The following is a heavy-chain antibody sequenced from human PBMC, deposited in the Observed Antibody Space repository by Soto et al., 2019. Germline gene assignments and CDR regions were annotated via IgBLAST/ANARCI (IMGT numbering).Heavy chain of an antibody. Sequence: QVQLQESGPGLVKPSETLSLTCTVSGASIRSTYWSWIRQSPGKGLEWIGYIYYSGTTNYNPSLKHRVTISVDTSKNQLSLNLTSVTAADTAVYYCARTPFSLILGTVLPYFDSWGQGTLVTVSS. J-gene: IGHJ4*02. CDR2: IYYSGTT. V-gene: IGHV4-59*01. CDR1: GASIRSTY. D-gene: IGHD7-27*01. CDR3: ARTPFSLILGTVLPYFDS.